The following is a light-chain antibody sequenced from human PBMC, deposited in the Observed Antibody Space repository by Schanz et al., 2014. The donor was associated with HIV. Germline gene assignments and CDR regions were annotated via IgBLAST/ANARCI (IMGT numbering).Light chain of an antibody. J-gene: IGKJ1*01. CDR1: QSVSSSY. Sequence: EIVVTQSPGTLSLSPGERATLSCRASQSVSSSYLAWYQQKPGLAPRLLIYGASSRATGIPDRFSGSGSGTDFTLTISRLEPEDFAVYYCQQYGSSSPWTFGQGTKVEIK. CDR3: QQYGSSSPWT. V-gene: IGKV3-20*01. CDR2: GAS.